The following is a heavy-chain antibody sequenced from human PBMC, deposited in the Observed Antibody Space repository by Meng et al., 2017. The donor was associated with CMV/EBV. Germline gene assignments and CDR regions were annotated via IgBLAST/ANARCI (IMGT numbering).Heavy chain of an antibody. CDR2: IYTSGST. D-gene: IGHD6-13*01. CDR3: ARDLGAAADPNWFDP. J-gene: IGHJ5*02. Sequence: PGGSISSYYGSWIRQPAGKGLEWIGRIYTSGSTNYNPSLKSRVTMSVDTSKNQFSLKLSSVTAADTAVYYCARDLGAAADPNWFDPWGQGTLVTVSS. V-gene: IGHV4-4*07. CDR1: GGSISSYY.